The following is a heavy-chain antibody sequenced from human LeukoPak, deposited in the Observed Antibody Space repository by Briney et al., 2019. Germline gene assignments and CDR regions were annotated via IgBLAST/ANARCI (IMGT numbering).Heavy chain of an antibody. CDR3: ARGYGSGSYYPLFDY. CDR1: GYTFTSYG. V-gene: IGHV1-18*01. J-gene: IGHJ4*02. CDR2: ISAYNGNT. D-gene: IGHD3-10*01. Sequence: ASVKVSCKASGYTFTSYGISWVRQAPGQGLEWMGWISAYNGNTNYAQKLQGRVTTTTDTSTSTAYMELRSLRSDDTAVYYCARGYGSGSYYPLFDYWGQGTLVTVSS.